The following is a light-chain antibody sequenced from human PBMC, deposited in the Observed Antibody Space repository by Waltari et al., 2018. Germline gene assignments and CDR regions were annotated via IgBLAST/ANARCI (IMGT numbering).Light chain of an antibody. J-gene: IGLJ3*02. CDR2: DTS. CDR3: LLSYSDGWV. Sequence: QAVVTQEPTLTLSPGGSVTLTCGCRTGDVTSGRYPYWLQQKPGQAPRTLIYDTSNKHSWTPARFSGSLLGGKAALTLSGAQPEDEAEYHCLLSYSDGWVFGGGTKLTVL. V-gene: IGLV7-46*01. CDR1: TGDVTSGRY.